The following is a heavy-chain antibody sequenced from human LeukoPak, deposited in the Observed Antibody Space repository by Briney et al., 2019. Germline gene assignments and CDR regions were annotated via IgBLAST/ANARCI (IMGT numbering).Heavy chain of an antibody. J-gene: IGHJ4*02. Sequence: GGSLRLSCAASGFTFIDYDMHWVRQVIEKGLEWVSAIGIRGDTHYSGSVKGRFTISRENAESSLYLQMNSLRAEDTAVYYCARGGIQVSGIDEFDYWGQGTLVTVSS. CDR3: ARGGIQVSGIDEFDY. CDR2: IGIRGDT. D-gene: IGHD6-19*01. V-gene: IGHV3-13*01. CDR1: GFTFIDYD.